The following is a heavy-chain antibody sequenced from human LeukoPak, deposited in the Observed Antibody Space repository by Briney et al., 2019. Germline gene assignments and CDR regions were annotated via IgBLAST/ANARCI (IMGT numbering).Heavy chain of an antibody. D-gene: IGHD3-22*01. V-gene: IGHV1-46*01. Sequence: GASVKVSCKASGYTFTSYYMHWVRQAPGQGLEWMGIINPSGGSTSYAQKFQGRVTMTRDTSTSTVYMELSSLRSEDTAVYYCAREDYHYDSMLAWFDPWGQGTLVTVSS. J-gene: IGHJ5*02. CDR2: INPSGGST. CDR1: GYTFTSYY. CDR3: AREDYHYDSMLAWFDP.